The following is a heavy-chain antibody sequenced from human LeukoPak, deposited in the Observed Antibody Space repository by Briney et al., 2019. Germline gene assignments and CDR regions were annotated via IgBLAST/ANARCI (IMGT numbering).Heavy chain of an antibody. CDR3: ARGYCSSTSCYAWSYYYYYYMDV. V-gene: IGHV3-7*01. CDR1: GFTFSSYW. CDR2: IKQDGSEK. D-gene: IGHD2-2*01. J-gene: IGHJ6*03. Sequence: PGGSLRLSCAASGFTFSSYWMSWVRQAPGKGLEWVANIKQDGSEKYYVDSVKGRFTISRDNAKNSLYLQMNSLRAEDTAVYYCARGYCSSTSCYAWSYYYYYYMDVWGKGTTVTISS.